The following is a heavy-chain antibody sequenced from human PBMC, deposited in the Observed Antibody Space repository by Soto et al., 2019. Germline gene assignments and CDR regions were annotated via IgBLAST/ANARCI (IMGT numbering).Heavy chain of an antibody. CDR2: INPGSGNT. J-gene: IGHJ4*02. D-gene: IGHD3-10*01. CDR3: ARIRMLWYGELSH. CDR1: GYTFMTYA. Sequence: QVKLVQSGAEVKKPGGSVKISCKTSGYTFMTYALHWVRQAPGQRLEWMGWINPGSGNTEYSQKLQGRVTITRDTSARTVFMDVANLTSEDTAVYYCARIRMLWYGELSHWGQGTLVTVSA. V-gene: IGHV1-3*01.